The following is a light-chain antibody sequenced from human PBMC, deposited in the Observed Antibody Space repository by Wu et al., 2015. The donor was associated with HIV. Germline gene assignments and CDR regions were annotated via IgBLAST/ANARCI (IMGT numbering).Light chain of an antibody. Sequence: EIVMTQSPATLSVSPGERATLSCRASQSIGNNLAWYQQKPGQAPRLLIYDASTRATGIPARFSGSGSGTEFTLTISSLQSEDFAVYYCQHYNGWPYSFGQGTMLEIK. CDR2: DAS. CDR3: QHYNGWPYS. CDR1: QSIGNN. V-gene: IGKV3-15*01. J-gene: IGKJ2*03.